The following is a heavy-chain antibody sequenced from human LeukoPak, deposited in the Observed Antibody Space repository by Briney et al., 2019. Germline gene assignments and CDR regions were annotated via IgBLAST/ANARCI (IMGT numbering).Heavy chain of an antibody. J-gene: IGHJ2*01. Sequence: PGGSLRLSCVASGFTFSNYGMHWVRQAPGKGLEWVALIWYDGNNKYYADSVKGRFTVSRDNSKNTLYLQMNSLRAEDTAVYYCARDLAAGEHFYFDLWGRGALVTVSS. CDR1: GFTFSNYG. D-gene: IGHD7-27*01. V-gene: IGHV3-33*08. CDR3: ARDLAAGEHFYFDL. CDR2: IWYDGNNK.